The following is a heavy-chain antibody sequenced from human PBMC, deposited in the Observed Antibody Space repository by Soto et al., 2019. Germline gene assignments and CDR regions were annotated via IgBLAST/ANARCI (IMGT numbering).Heavy chain of an antibody. Sequence: PSETLSLTCMFSGGSVSSDFWSWIRQSAGKGLEWLGRIYTSGTTNYNPSFKSRVSMSVDTSKNQFSLNLRYVTAADTAVYYCAKGTGTVNFDSWGQGTLVTVSS. D-gene: IGHD1-1*01. J-gene: IGHJ4*02. CDR3: AKGTGTVNFDS. CDR1: GGSVSSDF. CDR2: IYTSGTT. V-gene: IGHV4-4*07.